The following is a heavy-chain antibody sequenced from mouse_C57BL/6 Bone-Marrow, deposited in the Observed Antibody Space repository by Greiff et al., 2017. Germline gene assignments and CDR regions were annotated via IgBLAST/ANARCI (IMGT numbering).Heavy chain of an antibody. CDR2: IDPENGDT. V-gene: IGHV14-4*01. D-gene: IGHD2-10*02. CDR1: GFNITDDY. CDR3: SRVWLDY. Sequence: VQLQQSGAELVRPGASVKLSCTASGFNITDDYMHWVKQRPEQGLEWIGWIDPENGDTEYASKFKGKATITADTSSNTAYLQLSSLTSEDTAVYYCSRVWLDYWGQGTSVTVSS. J-gene: IGHJ4*01.